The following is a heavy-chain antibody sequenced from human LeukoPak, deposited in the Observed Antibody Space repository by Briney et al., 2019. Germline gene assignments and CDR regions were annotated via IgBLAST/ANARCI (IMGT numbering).Heavy chain of an antibody. D-gene: IGHD6-19*01. J-gene: IGHJ4*02. Sequence: GGSLRLSCAASGFTFSSYWMHWVRQAPGKGLVWVSRIDSDGSTIYADSVKGRSTISRDNAKNTLYLQMNSLRAEDTAVYYCIGSGGWPGYWGQGTLVTVSS. CDR3: IGSGGWPGY. CDR1: GFTFSSYW. CDR2: IDSDGST. V-gene: IGHV3-74*01.